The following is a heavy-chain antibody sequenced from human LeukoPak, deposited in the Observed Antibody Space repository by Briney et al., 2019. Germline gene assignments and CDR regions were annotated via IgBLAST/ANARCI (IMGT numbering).Heavy chain of an antibody. D-gene: IGHD2-21*01. J-gene: IGHJ4*02. Sequence: GGSLRLSCAASGFTFDDYAMHWVRQAPGKGLEWVSGISWNSGSIGYADSVKGRFTISRDNAKNSLYLQMNSLRSEYMAFYYCARGLVGAAVEGLCDYWGQGTLVTVSS. CDR1: GFTFDDYA. V-gene: IGHV3-9*03. CDR2: ISWNSGSI. CDR3: ARGLVGAAVEGLCDY.